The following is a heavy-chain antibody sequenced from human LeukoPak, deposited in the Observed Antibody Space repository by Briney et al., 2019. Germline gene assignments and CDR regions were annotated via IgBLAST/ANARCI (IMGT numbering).Heavy chain of an antibody. CDR3: ASSSWYGKFDY. CDR1: GGSISSYY. V-gene: IGHV4-59*08. CDR2: IYYRGST. J-gene: IGHJ4*02. D-gene: IGHD6-13*01. Sequence: PSDTLSLTCTVSGGSISSYYWSWIRQPPGKGLEWIGYIYYRGSTNYNPSLKSRVTISVDTSKNQFSLKLSSVTAADTAVYYCASSSWYGKFDYWGQGTLVTVSS.